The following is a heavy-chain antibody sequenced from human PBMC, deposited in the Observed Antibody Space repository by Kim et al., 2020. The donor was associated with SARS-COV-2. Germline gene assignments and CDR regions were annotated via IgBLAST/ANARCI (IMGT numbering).Heavy chain of an antibody. J-gene: IGHJ4*02. V-gene: IGHV4-61*01. D-gene: IGHD3-3*01. CDR1: GGSVSSGSYF. Sequence: SETLSLTCTVSGGSVSSGSYFWSWIRQPPGKGLEWMGYIYYSGNTNYNPSLKSRVTMSVDTSKNQFSLKLRYVTAADTAVYYCARAPSDFWSGYPYYFDYWGQGDLVTVSP. CDR3: ARAPSDFWSGYPYYFDY. CDR2: IYYSGNT.